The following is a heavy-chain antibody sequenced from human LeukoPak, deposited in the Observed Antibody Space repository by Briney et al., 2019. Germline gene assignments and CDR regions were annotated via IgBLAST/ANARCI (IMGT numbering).Heavy chain of an antibody. CDR1: GGSISSGDYY. CDR2: IYYSGST. Sequence: SETLSLTCTVSGGSISSGDYYWSWIRQPPGKGLEWIGYIYYSGSTYYNPSLKSRVTTSVDTSKNQFSLKLSSVTAADTAVYYCARVSGQQLYFYWGQGTLVTVSS. D-gene: IGHD6-13*01. V-gene: IGHV4-30-4*08. J-gene: IGHJ4*02. CDR3: ARVSGQQLYFY.